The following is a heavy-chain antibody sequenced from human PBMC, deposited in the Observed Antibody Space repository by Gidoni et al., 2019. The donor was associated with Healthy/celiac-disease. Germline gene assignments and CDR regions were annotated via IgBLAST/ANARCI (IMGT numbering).Heavy chain of an antibody. J-gene: IGHJ4*02. D-gene: IGHD6-19*01. Sequence: QVQLVESGGGVVQPGRSLRLSCAASGFTFSSYAMHWVRQAPGKGLEWVAVISYDGSNKYYADSVKGRFTISRDNSKNTLYLQMNSLRAEDTAVYYCASVAVAGALLLGYWGQGTLVTVSS. CDR2: ISYDGSNK. CDR1: GFTFSSYA. CDR3: ASVAVAGALLLGY. V-gene: IGHV3-30-3*01.